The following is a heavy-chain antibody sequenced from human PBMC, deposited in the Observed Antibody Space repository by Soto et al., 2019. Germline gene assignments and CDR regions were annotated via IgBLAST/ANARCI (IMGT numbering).Heavy chain of an antibody. CDR1: GGSFSGYY. CDR2: INHSGST. V-gene: IGHV4-34*01. Sequence: QVQLQQWGAGLLKPSETLSLTCAVYGGSFSGYYWSWIRQPPGKGLEWIGEINHSGSTNYNQSLKSRVTISAATSKNQFSLQLSSVTAADTAVYYCARLHLRPRRYFDYWGQGTLVTVSS. CDR3: ARLHLRPRRYFDY. J-gene: IGHJ4*02. D-gene: IGHD4-17*01.